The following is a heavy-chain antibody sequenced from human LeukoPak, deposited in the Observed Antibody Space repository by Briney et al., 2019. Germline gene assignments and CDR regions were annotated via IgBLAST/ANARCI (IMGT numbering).Heavy chain of an antibody. J-gene: IGHJ6*02. CDR1: GYTFTGYY. Sequence: GALVKVSCKASGYTFTGYYMHWVRQAPGQGLEWMGWINPNSGGTNYAQKFQGRVTMTRDTSISTAYMELSRLRSDDTAVYYCARKLSAAGTGYYGMDVWGQGTTVTVSS. CDR2: INPNSGGT. CDR3: ARKLSAAGTGYYGMDV. D-gene: IGHD6-13*01. V-gene: IGHV1-2*02.